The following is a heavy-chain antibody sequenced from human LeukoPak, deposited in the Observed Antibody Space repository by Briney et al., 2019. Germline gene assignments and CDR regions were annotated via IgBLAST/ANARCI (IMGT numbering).Heavy chain of an antibody. J-gene: IGHJ4*02. V-gene: IGHV1-8*01. D-gene: IGHD1-1*01. CDR2: MSPNNGDT. Sequence: ASVKVSCKTSGYTLTSYDINWVRQATGQGLEWLGWMSPNNGDTGYAQKFQGRVTMTRDSSTNTAYMELSALTSEDTAVYYCARNRPTTGDFISWGQGALATVSS. CDR1: GYTLTSYD. CDR3: ARNRPTTGDFIS.